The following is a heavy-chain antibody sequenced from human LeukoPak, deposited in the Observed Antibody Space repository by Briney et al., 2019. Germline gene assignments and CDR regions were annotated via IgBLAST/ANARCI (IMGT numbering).Heavy chain of an antibody. V-gene: IGHV3-74*01. CDR1: GFTFSNYW. CDR2: INSDGSFT. CDR3: ARGDTTTMVRGAPFDP. D-gene: IGHD3-10*01. Sequence: PGGSLRLSCAASGFTFSNYWMHWVRQAPGKGLVWVSRINSDGSFTKYADSVKGRFTISRDNAKNTLYLQVNSLRAEDTAVYYCARGDTTTMVRGAPFDPWGQGTLVTVSS. J-gene: IGHJ5*02.